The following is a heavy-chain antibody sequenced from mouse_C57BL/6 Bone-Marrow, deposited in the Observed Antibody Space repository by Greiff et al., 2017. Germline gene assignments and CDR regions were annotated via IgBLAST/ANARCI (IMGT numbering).Heavy chain of an antibody. J-gene: IGHJ4*01. D-gene: IGHD2-1*01. CDR3: ARVRYGNYGAMDY. CDR1: GFSLPSYA. V-gene: IGHV2-9-1*01. Sequence: VQLVESGPGLVAPSQSLSITCTVPGFSLPSYAISWVRQPPGKGLWCLGVIWTGGGTNYNSALKSRLSSSKTNDKSQVFLKMNSLQTDDTARDYCARVRYGNYGAMDYWGQGTSVTVSS. CDR2: IWTGGGT.